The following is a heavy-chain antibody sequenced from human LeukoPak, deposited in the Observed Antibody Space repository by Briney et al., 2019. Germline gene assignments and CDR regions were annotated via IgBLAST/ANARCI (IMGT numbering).Heavy chain of an antibody. Sequence: GHSVKVSWKASRYTSTSPDIKWVRQATGSGIEWLGWMSARNNTAYAQKCQGRVTLTRDKSINTAYMELSSLRSEDTAVYYCARYTQHYGFDIWGQGTMVTVSA. CDR1: RYTSTSPD. CDR2: MSARNNT. D-gene: IGHD3-3*02. CDR3: ARYTQHYGFDI. J-gene: IGHJ3*02. V-gene: IGHV1-8*01.